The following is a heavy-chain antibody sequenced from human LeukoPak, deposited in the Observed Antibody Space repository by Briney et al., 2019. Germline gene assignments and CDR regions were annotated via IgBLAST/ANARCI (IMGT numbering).Heavy chain of an antibody. D-gene: IGHD1-26*01. CDR3: ARGRELLSFDY. CDR1: GGSFSGYY. V-gene: IGHV4-34*01. CDR2: INHLGST. J-gene: IGHJ4*02. Sequence: SMTLSLTCGVYGGSFSGYYWSWIRQPPGKGLEWIGEINHLGSTNYNPSLKSRVTISVDTSKNQFSLKLSSVTAADTAVYYCARGRELLSFDYWGQGTLVTVSS.